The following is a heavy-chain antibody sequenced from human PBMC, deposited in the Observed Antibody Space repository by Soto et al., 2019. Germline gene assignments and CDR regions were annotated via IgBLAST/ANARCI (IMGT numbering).Heavy chain of an antibody. CDR2: MSPDTGNA. CDR1: GYPFSTYD. J-gene: IGHJ3*02. Sequence: QVQLVQSGAEMRKPGASVKVSCKASGYPFSTYDINWVRQATGQGLGWMGWMSPDTGNAGYAQKFQGRVTMTRDTSTSTAYIELSSLKSDYTAVYYGARGTPSGLDIWGQWTVLNIS. V-gene: IGHV1-8*01. CDR3: ARGTPSGLDI.